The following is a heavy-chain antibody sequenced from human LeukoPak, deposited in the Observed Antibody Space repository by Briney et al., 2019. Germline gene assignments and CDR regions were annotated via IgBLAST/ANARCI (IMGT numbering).Heavy chain of an antibody. CDR2: IYYSGST. V-gene: IGHV4-30-4*01. Sequence: SETLSLTCTVSGGSISSADYYWSWIRQPPGKGLEWIGYIYYSGSTSYNPSLKSRVTISVDTSKNQFSLKLSSVTAADTAVYYCARVELVWISGGMDVWGQGTTVTVSS. D-gene: IGHD3-10*01. J-gene: IGHJ6*02. CDR1: GGSISSADYY. CDR3: ARVELVWISGGMDV.